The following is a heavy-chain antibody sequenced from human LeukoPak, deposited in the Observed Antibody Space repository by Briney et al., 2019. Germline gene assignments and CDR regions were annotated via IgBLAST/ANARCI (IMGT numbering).Heavy chain of an antibody. V-gene: IGHV3-23*01. J-gene: IGHJ6*02. CDR1: GFTFSSYA. D-gene: IGHD3-10*01. CDR3: ARSGNYYYYAMDV. Sequence: GGSLRLSCAASGFTFSSYAMSWVRQAPGKGLERVSAISGSGGSTYYADSVKGRFTISRDNSKNTLYLQMNSLRAEDTAVYYCARSGNYYYYAMDVWGQGTTVTVSS. CDR2: ISGSGGST.